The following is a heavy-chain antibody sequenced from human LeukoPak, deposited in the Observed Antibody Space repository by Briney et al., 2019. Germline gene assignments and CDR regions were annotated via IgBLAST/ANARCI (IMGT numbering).Heavy chain of an antibody. CDR2: ISSSSSYI. J-gene: IGHJ6*03. V-gene: IGHV3-21*01. CDR1: GFTFSSYS. Sequence: GGSLRLPCAASGFTFSSYSMNWVRQAPGKGLEWVSSISSSSSYIYYADSVKGRFTISRDNAKNSLYLQMNSLRAEDTAVYYCARGARDLGYSSGWYFFRYYYYYMDVWGKGTTVTVSS. D-gene: IGHD6-19*01. CDR3: ARGARDLGYSSGWYFFRYYYYYMDV.